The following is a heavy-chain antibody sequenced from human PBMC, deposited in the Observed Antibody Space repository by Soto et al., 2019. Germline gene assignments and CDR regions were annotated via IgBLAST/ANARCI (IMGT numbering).Heavy chain of an antibody. D-gene: IGHD3-22*01. V-gene: IGHV4-34*01. CDR2: INHSGST. CDR3: AKGVNITMIVVVIHGY. J-gene: IGHJ4*02. Sequence: SETLSLTCAVYGGSFSGYYWSWIRQPPGKGLEWIGEINHSGSTNYNPSLKSRVTISVDTSKNQFSLKLSSVTAADTAVYYCAKGVNITMIVVVIHGYWGQGTLVTVSS. CDR1: GGSFSGYY.